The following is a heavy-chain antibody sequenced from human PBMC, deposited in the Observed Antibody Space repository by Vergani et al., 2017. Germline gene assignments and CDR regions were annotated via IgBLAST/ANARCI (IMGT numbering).Heavy chain of an antibody. V-gene: IGHV4-61*02. J-gene: IGHJ2*01. CDR2: IYTSGST. D-gene: IGHD2-15*01. CDR3: ARVHCSGGSCYVNWYFDL. Sequence: QVQLQESGPGLVKPSQTLSLTCTVSGGSISSGSYYWSWIRQPAGKGLEWIGRIYTSGSTNYNPSLKSRVTISVDTSKNQFSLKLSSVTAADTAVYYCARVHCSGGSCYVNWYFDLWGRGTLVTVSS. CDR1: GGSISSGSYY.